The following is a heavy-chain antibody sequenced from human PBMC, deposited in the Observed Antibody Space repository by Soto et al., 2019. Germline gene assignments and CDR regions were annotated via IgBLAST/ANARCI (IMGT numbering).Heavy chain of an antibody. V-gene: IGHV3-23*01. J-gene: IGHJ3*02. Sequence: GGSLRLSCEASGFSFSTHAINWVRQAPGKGLEWVSGISGNGGSADYADSVKGRFSISRDNSKNMVALQMDSLRPEDTAVYYCARGMSGAVSDNHDAFDIWGQGRRVTVSS. D-gene: IGHD6-19*01. CDR1: GFSFSTHA. CDR2: ISGNGGSA. CDR3: ARGMSGAVSDNHDAFDI.